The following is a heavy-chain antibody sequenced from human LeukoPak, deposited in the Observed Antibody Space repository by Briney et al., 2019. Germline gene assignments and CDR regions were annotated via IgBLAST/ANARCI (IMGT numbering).Heavy chain of an antibody. Sequence: VGSLGLSCSASGFHFSSYWMSWSRQAPGKGLVWVSRINGGETSTSYADSVKGRFTISTDNAKNTLYLQMNSLRAEDTAVYYSARASYSSSSIGYWGQGTLVTVSS. CDR2: INGGETST. V-gene: IGHV3-74*01. CDR3: ARASYSSSSIGY. D-gene: IGHD6-6*01. J-gene: IGHJ4*02. CDR1: GFHFSSYW.